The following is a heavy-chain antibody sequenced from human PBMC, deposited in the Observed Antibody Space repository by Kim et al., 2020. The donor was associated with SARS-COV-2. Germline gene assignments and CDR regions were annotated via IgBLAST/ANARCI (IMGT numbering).Heavy chain of an antibody. CDR1: GGSVSGGNYY. CDR2: MYDSGKT. J-gene: IGHJ3*01. CDR3: AGDLGMGWSGESNDAFDV. D-gene: IGHD7-27*01. Sequence: SETLSLTCTVSGGSVSGGNYYWSWIRQPPGKGPEWLGFMYDSGKTLYNPSLKSRLSISVDTSKNQFSLKLQSVSAADTAMYFCAGDLGMGWSGESNDAFDVWGQGTFVIVSS. V-gene: IGHV4-30-4*01.